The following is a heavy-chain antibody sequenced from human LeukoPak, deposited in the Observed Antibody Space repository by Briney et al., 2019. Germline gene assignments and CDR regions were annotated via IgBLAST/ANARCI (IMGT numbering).Heavy chain of an antibody. Sequence: SETLSLTCTVSGGSISSYYWSWIRQPPGKGLEWIGYIYYSGSTNYNPSLKSRVTISVDTSKNQFSLKLSSVTAADTAVYYCAARHSWGNYYDSSGAFDYWGQGTLVTVSS. CDR3: AARHSWGNYYDSSGAFDY. CDR2: IYYSGST. J-gene: IGHJ4*02. CDR1: GGSISSYY. D-gene: IGHD3-22*01. V-gene: IGHV4-59*08.